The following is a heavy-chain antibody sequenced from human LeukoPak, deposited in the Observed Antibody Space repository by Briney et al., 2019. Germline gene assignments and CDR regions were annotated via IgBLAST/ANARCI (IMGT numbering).Heavy chain of an antibody. CDR3: ARDPYGGKGWFDP. D-gene: IGHD2-15*01. V-gene: IGHV1-69*04. Sequence: SVKVSCKASGGTFSSYAISWVRQAPGQGLEWMGRIIPILGIANYAQKFQGRVTITADKSTSTAYMELSSLRSEDTAVYYCARDPYGGKGWFDPWGQGTLVTVSS. CDR2: IIPILGIA. J-gene: IGHJ5*02. CDR1: GGTFSSYA.